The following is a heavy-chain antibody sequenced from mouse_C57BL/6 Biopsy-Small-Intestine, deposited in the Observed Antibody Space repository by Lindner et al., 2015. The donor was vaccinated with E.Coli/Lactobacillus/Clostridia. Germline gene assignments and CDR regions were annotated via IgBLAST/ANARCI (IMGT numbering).Heavy chain of an antibody. CDR2: IDPSGGT. V-gene: IGHV1-84*02. Sequence: SVKVSCKASGYTFTGYHIHWVRQAPGQGLEWMGWIDPSGGTNYVQKLQGRVTMTRDTSISAAYMELSSLTSDDTAIYYCATRGGRAPFDYWGQGTLVIVSS. CDR3: ATRGGRAPFDY. J-gene: IGHJ4*01. CDR1: GYTFTGYH. D-gene: IGHD3-3*01.